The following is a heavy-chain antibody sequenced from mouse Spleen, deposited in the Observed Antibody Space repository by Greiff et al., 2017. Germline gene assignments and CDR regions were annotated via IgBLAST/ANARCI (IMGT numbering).Heavy chain of an antibody. J-gene: IGHJ3*01. CDR2: INPNNGGT. CDR1: GYTFTDYN. D-gene: IGHD1-1*01. Sequence: EVKLQESGPELVKPGASVKIPCKASGYTFTDYNMDWVKQSHGKSLEWIGDINPNNGGTIYNQKFKGKATLTVDKSSSTAYMELRSLTSEDTAVYYCAGSYGSSSWFAYWGQGTLVTVSA. V-gene: IGHV1-18*01. CDR3: AGSYGSSSWFAY.